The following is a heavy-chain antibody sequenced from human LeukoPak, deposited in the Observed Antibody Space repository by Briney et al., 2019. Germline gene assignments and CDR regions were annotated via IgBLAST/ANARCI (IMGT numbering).Heavy chain of an antibody. J-gene: IGHJ4*02. CDR2: VSDRGGT. CDR3: ARHPSSPKYRSSTSCYLIDY. D-gene: IGHD2-2*01. Sequence: PSETLSLTCSVSGSSISDSYWSWIRQPPGKQMEWIGFVSDRGGTTYNPSLRSRVNISLDTSQNQFSLKLSSVTAADTAVYYCARHPSSPKYRSSTSCYLIDYWGQGTLVTVSS. CDR1: GSSISDSY. V-gene: IGHV4-59*08.